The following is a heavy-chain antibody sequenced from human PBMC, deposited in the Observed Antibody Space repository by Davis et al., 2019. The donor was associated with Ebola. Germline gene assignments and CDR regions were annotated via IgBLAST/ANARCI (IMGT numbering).Heavy chain of an antibody. V-gene: IGHV3-23*01. J-gene: IGHJ6*04. CDR1: GFTFSIYA. Sequence: PGGSLRLSCAASGFTFSIYAMSWVRQGPGKGLEWVSAISGSGGSTNDADSVKGRFTISRDNSNNMLYLQMSSLRAEDTAVYYCARAVNYYYYGMDVWGKGTTVTVSS. D-gene: IGHD4-17*01. CDR2: ISGSGGST. CDR3: ARAVNYYYYGMDV.